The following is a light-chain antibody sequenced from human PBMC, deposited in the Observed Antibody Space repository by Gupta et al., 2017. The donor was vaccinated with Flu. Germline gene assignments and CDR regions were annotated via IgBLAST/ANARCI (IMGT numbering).Light chain of an antibody. CDR1: SSNFGAGYD. CDR2: GNS. CDR3: QSYDISLSGSV. J-gene: IGLJ3*02. Sequence: PPSVSGAPGQTVTISCTGTSSNFGAGYDVHWYQQLPGTAPKLLIYGNSNRASGVPDRFSGSKSGTSASLAITGRQAEEEADYYCQSYDISLSGSVFGGGTKLTVL. V-gene: IGLV1-40*01.